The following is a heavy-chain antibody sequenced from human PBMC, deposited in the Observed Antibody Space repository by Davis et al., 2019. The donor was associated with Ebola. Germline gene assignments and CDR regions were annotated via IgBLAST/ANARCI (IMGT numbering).Heavy chain of an antibody. CDR2: IIPILGIA. CDR1: GYTFTSYA. V-gene: IGHV1-69*04. J-gene: IGHJ6*02. Sequence: SVKVSCKASGYTFTSYAISWVRQAPGQGLEWMGRIIPILGIANYAQKFQGRVTITADKSTSTAYMELSSLRSEDTAVYYCARDRGYCSSTSCYYYGMDVWGQGTTVTVSS. D-gene: IGHD2-2*01. CDR3: ARDRGYCSSTSCYYYGMDV.